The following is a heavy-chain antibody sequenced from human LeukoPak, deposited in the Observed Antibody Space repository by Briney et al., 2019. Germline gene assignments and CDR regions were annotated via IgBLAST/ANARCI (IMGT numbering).Heavy chain of an antibody. CDR2: MNSNSGNT. CDR1: GYTFSSYD. Sequence: GASVKVSCKASGYTFSSYDINWVRQATGQGLERMGWMNSNSGNTGYAQKFQGRLNMTRNTSIDTAYMELSSLRSDDTAVYYCARRVGSGWPVQHWGQGTLVTVSS. V-gene: IGHV1-8*01. CDR3: ARRVGSGWPVQH. J-gene: IGHJ1*01. D-gene: IGHD6-19*01.